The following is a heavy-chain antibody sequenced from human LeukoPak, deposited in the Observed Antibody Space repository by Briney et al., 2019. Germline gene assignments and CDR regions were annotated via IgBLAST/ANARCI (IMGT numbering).Heavy chain of an antibody. Sequence: ASVKVSCKASGGTFSSYAISWVRQAPGQGLEWMGGIIPIFGTANYAQKFQGRVTITADESTSTAYMELSSLRSEDTAVYYCARDPISNCSSTSCYFNWFDPWGQGTLVTVSS. D-gene: IGHD2-2*01. CDR1: GGTFSSYA. CDR2: IIPIFGTA. CDR3: ARDPISNCSSTSCYFNWFDP. V-gene: IGHV1-69*13. J-gene: IGHJ5*02.